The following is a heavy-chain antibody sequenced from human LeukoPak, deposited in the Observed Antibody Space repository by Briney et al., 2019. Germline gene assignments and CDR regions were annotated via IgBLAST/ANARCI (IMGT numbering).Heavy chain of an antibody. D-gene: IGHD5-12*01. J-gene: IGHJ3*02. V-gene: IGHV4-59*01. Sequence: PSETLSLTCTVSGGSTSSCYWSWIRQPPGKGLEWIGYIYYSGSTNYNPSLKSRVTISVDTSKNQFSLKLSSVTAADTAVYYCARGSGPVWLGQQDDAFDIWGQGTMVTVSS. CDR1: GGSTSSCY. CDR3: ARGSGPVWLGQQDDAFDI. CDR2: IYYSGST.